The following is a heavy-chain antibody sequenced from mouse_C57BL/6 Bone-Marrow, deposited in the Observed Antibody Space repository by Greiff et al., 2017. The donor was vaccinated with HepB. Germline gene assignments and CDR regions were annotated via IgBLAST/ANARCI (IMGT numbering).Heavy chain of an antibody. CDR2: IRNKANGYTT. Sequence: EVQLVESGGGLVQPGGSLSLSCAASGFTFTDYYMSWVRQPPGQALEWLGFIRNKANGYTTEYSASVKGRFTISRDNSQSILYLQMNALRAEDSATYDCARYPPLLHYCSPTGAMDYWGQGTSVTVSS. D-gene: IGHD1-2*01. CDR1: GFTFTDYY. J-gene: IGHJ4*01. V-gene: IGHV7-3*01. CDR3: ARYPPLLHYCSPTGAMDY.